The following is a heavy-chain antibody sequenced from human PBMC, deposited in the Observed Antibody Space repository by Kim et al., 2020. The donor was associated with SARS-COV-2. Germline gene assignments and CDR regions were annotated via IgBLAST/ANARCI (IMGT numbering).Heavy chain of an antibody. V-gene: IGHV3-30*04. CDR1: GFTFSSYA. Sequence: GGSLRLSCVASGFTFSSYAMHWVRQAPGKGLEWLSVISSDGTEQAYADSVRGRFSISRDNSKNTLYLHMNSLRDEDRAVFYCARGFHLRYFDWSAVSLHYFDYWGQGILVTVSS. J-gene: IGHJ4*02. D-gene: IGHD3-9*01. CDR3: ARGFHLRYFDWSAVSLHYFDY. CDR2: ISSDGTEQ.